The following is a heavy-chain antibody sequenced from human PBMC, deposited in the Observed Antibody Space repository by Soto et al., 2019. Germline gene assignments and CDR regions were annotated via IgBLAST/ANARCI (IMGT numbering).Heavy chain of an antibody. CDR1: GVSISSGGYY. V-gene: IGHV4-31*03. J-gene: IGHJ4*02. Sequence: SETLSLTCTVSGVSISSGGYYWSWIRQHPGKGLEWIGYIYYSGSTYYNPSLKSRVTISVDTSKNQFSLKLSSVTAADTAVYYCARVVAGHTWDYFDYWGQGTLVTVSS. CDR2: IYYSGST. CDR3: ARVVAGHTWDYFDY. D-gene: IGHD6-19*01.